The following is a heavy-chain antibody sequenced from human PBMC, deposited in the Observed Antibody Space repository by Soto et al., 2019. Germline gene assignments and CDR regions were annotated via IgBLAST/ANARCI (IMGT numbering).Heavy chain of an antibody. J-gene: IGHJ4*02. V-gene: IGHV4-59*01. CDR1: GGSMSSYY. D-gene: IGHD3-9*01. CDR3: ARLPRAIRYFDWMLDY. CDR2: IYYTGST. Sequence: QVQLQESGPGLVKPSETLSLTCTVSGGSMSSYYWSWIRQPPGKGLEWIGYIYYTGSTNYNPSLKSRVTISLDTSKNQFSLKLSSVTTANTAVYYCARLPRAIRYFDWMLDYWGQGTLVTVSS.